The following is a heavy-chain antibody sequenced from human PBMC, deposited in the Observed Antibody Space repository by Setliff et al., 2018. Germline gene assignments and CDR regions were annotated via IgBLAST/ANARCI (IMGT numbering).Heavy chain of an antibody. V-gene: IGHV4-39*01. CDR1: GGSISSSSYY. D-gene: IGHD6-13*01. Sequence: TSETLSLTCTVSGGSISSSSYYWGWIRQPPGKGLEWIGSIYYSGSTYYNPSLKSRVTISVDTSKNQFSLKLSSVTAADTAVYYCAKRVYSSSWFQGWFGPWGQGTLVTVSS. CDR2: IYYSGST. CDR3: AKRVYSSSWFQGWFGP. J-gene: IGHJ5*02.